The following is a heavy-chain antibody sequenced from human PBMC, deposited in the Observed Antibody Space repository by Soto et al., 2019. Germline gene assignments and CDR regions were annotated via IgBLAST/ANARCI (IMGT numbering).Heavy chain of an antibody. J-gene: IGHJ5*02. D-gene: IGHD1-26*01. CDR1: GASISSGGYY. CDR2: VYYGGNT. CDR3: ARDRSGSRYFHHL. V-gene: IGHV4-31*03. Sequence: QILLQESGPGLVKPSQTLSLTCTVSGASISSGGYYWTWIRQHPGKGLEWIGYVYYGGNTNFNPSLRSRVAMSVDRSKNQFSLELKSVTVADTAVYFCARDRSGSRYFHHLWGQGTLVTVSS.